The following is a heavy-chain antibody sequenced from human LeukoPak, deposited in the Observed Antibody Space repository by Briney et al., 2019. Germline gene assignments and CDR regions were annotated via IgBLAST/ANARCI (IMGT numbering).Heavy chain of an antibody. J-gene: IGHJ4*02. Sequence: GGSLRLSCAASGFTFSTYAMSWVRQAPGKGLEWVSTISTSGRSTYYADSVKGRFTISRDNSKNTLYLQMNSLRAEDTAVYYCAKRAGYYFDYWGQGTLVTVSS. V-gene: IGHV3-23*01. CDR2: ISTSGRST. CDR1: GFTFSTYA. D-gene: IGHD4/OR15-4a*01. CDR3: AKRAGYYFDY.